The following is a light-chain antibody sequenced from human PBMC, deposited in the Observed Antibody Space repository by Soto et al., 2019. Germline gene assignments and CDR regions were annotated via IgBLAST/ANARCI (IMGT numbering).Light chain of an antibody. Sequence: EIVMTPSPATLSVSPGERATLSCRASQSVSSNLAWYQQKPGQAPRLLIYGASTRATVIPARFSGSGSGTEFVLTISILQVEDVAVYYCQQYNNWPGTFGQGTKVEIK. CDR2: GAS. V-gene: IGKV3-15*01. CDR1: QSVSSN. J-gene: IGKJ1*01. CDR3: QQYNNWPGT.